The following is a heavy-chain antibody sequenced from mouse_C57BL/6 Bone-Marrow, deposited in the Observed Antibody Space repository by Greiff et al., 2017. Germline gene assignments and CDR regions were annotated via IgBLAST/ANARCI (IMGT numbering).Heavy chain of an antibody. CDR3: TKRGDGSSPFAY. V-gene: IGHV1-5*01. CDR1: DYTFTSYW. Sequence: EVQLQQSGTVLARPGASVKMSCKTSDYTFTSYWMHWVKQRPGQGLEWIGAIYPGNSDTSYNQKFKGKAKLTAVTSASTAYMELSSLTNEDSAVYYCTKRGDGSSPFAYWGQGTLVTVSA. J-gene: IGHJ3*01. D-gene: IGHD1-1*01. CDR2: IYPGNSDT.